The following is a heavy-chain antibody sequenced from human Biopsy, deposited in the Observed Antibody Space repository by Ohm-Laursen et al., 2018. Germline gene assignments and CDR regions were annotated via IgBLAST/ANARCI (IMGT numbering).Heavy chain of an antibody. CDR2: NIPILGTG. CDR3: ATKLTGYFHH. D-gene: IGHD3-9*01. V-gene: IGHV1-69*06. Sequence: SSVKVSCKVPEGTFSNYGVNWVRQAPGQGLEWLGGNIPILGTGNYAQKFQDRVTVAADTSTSTATMELRSLRSDDTAVYYCATKLTGYFHHWGQGTLVIVSS. J-gene: IGHJ1*01. CDR1: EGTFSNYG.